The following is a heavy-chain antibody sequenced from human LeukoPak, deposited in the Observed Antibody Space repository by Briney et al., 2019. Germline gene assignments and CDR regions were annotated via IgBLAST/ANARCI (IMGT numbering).Heavy chain of an antibody. J-gene: IGHJ4*02. CDR2: IYSGGST. CDR3: ASVLTGYYDYFDY. CDR1: GFIVSSNY. Sequence: PGGSLRLSCAASGFIVSSNYISWVRQAPGKGLEWVSVIYSGGSTYYADSVKGRFTISRDNSKNTLYLQMNSLRAEDTAVYYCASVLTGYYDYFDYWGQGTLVTVSS. V-gene: IGHV3-53*01. D-gene: IGHD3-9*01.